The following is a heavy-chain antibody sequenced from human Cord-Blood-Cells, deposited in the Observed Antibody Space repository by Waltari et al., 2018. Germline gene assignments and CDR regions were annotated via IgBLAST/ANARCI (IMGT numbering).Heavy chain of an antibody. Sequence: QVQLVQSGAEVKKPGASVKVSCKASGYTFTGYYMHWVRQAPGQGLEWMGWINPNSGGTNYAQKFQGRVTMTRDTSISTAYMELSRLRSDDTAVYYCARDLNIVVVPVANWFDPWGQGTLVTVSS. V-gene: IGHV1-2*02. CDR1: GYTFTGYY. CDR2: INPNSGGT. CDR3: ARDLNIVVVPVANWFDP. D-gene: IGHD2-2*01. J-gene: IGHJ5*02.